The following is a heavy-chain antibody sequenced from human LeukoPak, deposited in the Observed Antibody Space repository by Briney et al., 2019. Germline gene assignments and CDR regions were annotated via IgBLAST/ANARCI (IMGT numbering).Heavy chain of an antibody. D-gene: IGHD3-22*01. CDR3: ARDRQREYYDSSGYYDYFDY. CDR2: ISSSSSTI. CDR1: GSTFSSYS. V-gene: IGHV3-48*01. Sequence: GGSLRLSCAASGSTFSSYSMNWVRQAPGKGLEWVSYISSSSSTIYYADSVKGRFTISRDNAKNSLYLQMNSLRAEDTAVYYCARDRQREYYDSSGYYDYFDYWGQGTLVTVSS. J-gene: IGHJ4*02.